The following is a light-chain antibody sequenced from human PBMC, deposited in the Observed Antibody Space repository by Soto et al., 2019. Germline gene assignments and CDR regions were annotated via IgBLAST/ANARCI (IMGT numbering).Light chain of an antibody. CDR3: SSYSNTTTPYV. CDR2: DVS. Sequence: QSVLTQPASVSGSPGQSITISCTGTSRDVGAYNFVSWYQQHPGKAPKLMIFDVSDRPSGVSYRFSGSKSGDTASLTISGLQAEDEAEYYCSSYSNTTTPYVFGTGTKLTVL. J-gene: IGLJ1*01. V-gene: IGLV2-14*01. CDR1: SRDVGAYNF.